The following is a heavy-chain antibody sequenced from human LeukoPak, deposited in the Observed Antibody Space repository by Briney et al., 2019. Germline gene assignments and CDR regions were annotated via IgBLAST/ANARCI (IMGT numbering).Heavy chain of an antibody. J-gene: IGHJ4*02. D-gene: IGHD6-19*01. CDR3: ARRGIAVAGSFDY. CDR1: GFTFSSYG. Sequence: GGSLRLSCAASGFTFSSYGMHWVRQAPGKGLEWVAFIRYDGSNKYYADSVKGRFTISRDNSKNPLYLQMNSLRAEDTAVYYCARRGIAVAGSFDYWGQGTLVTVSS. V-gene: IGHV3-30*02. CDR2: IRYDGSNK.